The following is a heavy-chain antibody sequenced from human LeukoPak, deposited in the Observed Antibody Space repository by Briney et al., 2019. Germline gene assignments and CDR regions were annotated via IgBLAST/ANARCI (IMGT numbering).Heavy chain of an antibody. V-gene: IGHV5-10-1*01. Sequence: PGESLKISCKGSGYSFTSYWISWVRQIPGKGLEWMGRIDPSDSYTNYSPSFQGHVTISADKSISTAYLQWSSLKASDTAMYYCAGAGIAVAGNAEYFQHWGQGTLVTVSS. J-gene: IGHJ1*01. D-gene: IGHD6-19*01. CDR3: AGAGIAVAGNAEYFQH. CDR2: IDPSDSYT. CDR1: GYSFTSYW.